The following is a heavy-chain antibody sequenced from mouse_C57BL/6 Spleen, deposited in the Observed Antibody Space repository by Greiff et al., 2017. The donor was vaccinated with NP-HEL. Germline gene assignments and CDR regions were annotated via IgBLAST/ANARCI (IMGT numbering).Heavy chain of an antibody. CDR2: IYPGGGDT. D-gene: IGHD1-1*01. V-gene: IGHV1-63*01. CDR1: GYTFTNYW. Sequence: VQRVESGAELVRPGTSVKMSCKASGYTFTNYWIGWAKQRPGHGLEWIGDIYPGGGDTNYNEKFKGKATLTADKSSSPAYMQFSSLTSADSAVFYCARKYSGYDWYFDVWGTGTTVTVSS. CDR3: ARKYSGYDWYFDV. J-gene: IGHJ1*03.